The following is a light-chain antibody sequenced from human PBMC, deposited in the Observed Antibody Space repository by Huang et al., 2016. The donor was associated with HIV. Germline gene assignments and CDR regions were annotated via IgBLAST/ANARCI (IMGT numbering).Light chain of an antibody. Sequence: IQLTQSPSSLSASVGDRVTITCRASQGISSYLAWYQQKPGEAPNLLIYAASTLQTGVPSRFSGSGSGTDFTRTITSLQPEDSATYYCQQVDGYPLTFGPGTKVHIK. J-gene: IGKJ3*01. V-gene: IGKV1-9*01. CDR3: QQVDGYPLT. CDR1: QGISSY. CDR2: AAS.